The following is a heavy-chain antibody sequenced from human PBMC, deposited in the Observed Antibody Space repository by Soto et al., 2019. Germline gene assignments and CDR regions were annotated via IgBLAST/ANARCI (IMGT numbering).Heavy chain of an antibody. CDR2: IIPIFGTA. CDR3: ARGAPYYGGNGPYFDY. Sequence: SVKVSCKASGGTFSSYAISWVRQAPGQGLEWMGGIIPIFGTANYAQKFQGRVTITADESTSTAYMELSSLRSEDTAVYYCARGAPYYGGNGPYFDYWGQGTLVTVSS. CDR1: GGTFSSYA. D-gene: IGHD4-17*01. V-gene: IGHV1-69*13. J-gene: IGHJ4*02.